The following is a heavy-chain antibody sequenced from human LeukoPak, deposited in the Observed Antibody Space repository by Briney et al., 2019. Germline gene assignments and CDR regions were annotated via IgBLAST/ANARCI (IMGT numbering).Heavy chain of an antibody. CDR3: ARWSRWLQNSFDY. CDR2: ISSNGGST. CDR1: GFTFSSYA. Sequence: GGSLRLSCAASGFTFSSYAMHWARQAPGKGLEYVSAISSNGGSTYYANSVKGRFTISRDNSKNTLYLQMGSLRAEDMAVYYCARWSRWLQNSFDYWGQGTLVTVSS. V-gene: IGHV3-64*01. D-gene: IGHD5-24*01. J-gene: IGHJ4*02.